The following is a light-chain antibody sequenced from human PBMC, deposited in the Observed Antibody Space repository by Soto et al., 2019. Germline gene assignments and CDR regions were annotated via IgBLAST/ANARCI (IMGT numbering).Light chain of an antibody. Sequence: DAVLTLSPLSLPVTLGQPASISCTSSQSLVSSDGNTYLNWFQQRPGQSPRRLIYTVSKRDSGVPDRFAGSGSGTDFTLEISRVEAEDVGIYYCRQGTHRPRTFGQGTKVEVK. J-gene: IGKJ1*01. CDR1: QSLVSSDGNTY. V-gene: IGKV2-30*01. CDR3: RQGTHRPRT. CDR2: TVS.